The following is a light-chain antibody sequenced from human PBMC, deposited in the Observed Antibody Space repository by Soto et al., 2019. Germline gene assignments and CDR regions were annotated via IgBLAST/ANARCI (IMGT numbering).Light chain of an antibody. Sequence: EIVLTQSPGTLSLSPGERATLSCRASQSVSVNSLAWYQQKGGQAPRLLIYAASTRATGVPDRFSGTGSGTDFALTISSLEPEDFAVYYCQQRSNWPPFTFGPGTKVDIK. V-gene: IGKV3D-20*02. CDR1: QSVSVNS. CDR2: AAS. CDR3: QQRSNWPPFT. J-gene: IGKJ3*01.